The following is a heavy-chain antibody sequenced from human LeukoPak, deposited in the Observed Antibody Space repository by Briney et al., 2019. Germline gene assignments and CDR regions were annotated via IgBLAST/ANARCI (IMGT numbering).Heavy chain of an antibody. V-gene: IGHV4-34*01. CDR3: ARVSRQLRTRYWYFDL. CDR1: GGSFSGYY. D-gene: IGHD2-2*01. J-gene: IGHJ2*01. Sequence: SETLPLTCAVYGGSFSGYYWSWIRQPPGKGLEWIGEINHSGSTNYNPSLKSRVTISVDTSKNQFSLKLSSVTAADTAVYYCARVSRQLRTRYWYFDLWGRGTLVTVSS. CDR2: INHSGST.